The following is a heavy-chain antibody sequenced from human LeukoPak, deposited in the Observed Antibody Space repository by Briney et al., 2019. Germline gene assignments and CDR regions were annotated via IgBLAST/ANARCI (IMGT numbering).Heavy chain of an antibody. V-gene: IGHV3-21*01. CDR2: FSGSSSYI. J-gene: IGHJ3*02. D-gene: IGHD3-22*01. CDR1: GFTFSSYS. Sequence: GGSLRLSCAASGFTFSSYSMNWVRQAPGKGLEWVSSFSGSSSYIYYADSVKGRFTISRDNAKNSLYLQMNSLRAEDTAVYYCARVMYYYYDSSSPEHAFDIWGQGTMVAVSS. CDR3: ARVMYYYYDSSSPEHAFDI.